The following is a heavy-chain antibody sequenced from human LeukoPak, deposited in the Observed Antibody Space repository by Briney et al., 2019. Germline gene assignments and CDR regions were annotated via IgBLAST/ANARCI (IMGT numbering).Heavy chain of an antibody. CDR1: GFTFSSYA. Sequence: PGGSLRLSCAASGFTFSSYAMNWVRQAPGKGLEWVSDISGSGGTTYYADSVKGRFTISRDNSKNTLFLHMNSLRAEDTAVYHGAKGVNDFGSGYQYYFDYWGQGTLVTVSS. V-gene: IGHV3-23*01. J-gene: IGHJ4*02. D-gene: IGHD3-3*01. CDR3: AKGVNDFGSGYQYYFDY. CDR2: ISGSGGTT.